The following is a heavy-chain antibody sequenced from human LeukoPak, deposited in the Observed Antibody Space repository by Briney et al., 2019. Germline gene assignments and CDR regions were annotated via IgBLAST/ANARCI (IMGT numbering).Heavy chain of an antibody. J-gene: IGHJ5*02. CDR3: ASSTLSGYCYGLFDP. CDR1: GFTFSSYW. Sequence: SGGSLRLSCAASGFTFSSYWMSWVRQAPGKGLEWVANIKQGGSEKYYVDAVKGRFTISRANAKNSLYLQMHSLRAEDTSVYYCASSTLSGYCYGLFDPWGQGTLVTVSS. V-gene: IGHV3-7*01. D-gene: IGHD3-22*01. CDR2: IKQGGSEK.